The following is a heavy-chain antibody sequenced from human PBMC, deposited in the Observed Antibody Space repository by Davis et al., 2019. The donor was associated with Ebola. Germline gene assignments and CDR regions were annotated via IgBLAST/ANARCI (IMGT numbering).Heavy chain of an antibody. CDR1: GYTFTSYY. J-gene: IGHJ4*02. V-gene: IGHV1-46*01. CDR2: INPSGGST. Sequence: ASVKVSCKASGYTFTSYYMHWVRQAPGQGLEWMGIINPSGGSTSYAQKFQGRVTMTRDTSTSTVYMELSSLRAEDTAVYYCAAEEGVGATYWGQGTLVTVSS. CDR3: AAEEGVGATY. D-gene: IGHD1-26*01.